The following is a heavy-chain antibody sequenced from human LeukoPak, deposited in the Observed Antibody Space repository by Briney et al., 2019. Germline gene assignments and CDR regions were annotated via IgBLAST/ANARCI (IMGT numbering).Heavy chain of an antibody. V-gene: IGHV4-38-2*02. J-gene: IGHJ5*02. CDR3: ARAPYLSGYSSSWYEGWFDP. CDR1: GYSISSDYY. CDR2: THHSGST. D-gene: IGHD6-13*01. Sequence: SETLSLTCTVSGYSISSDYYWGWIRQPPGKGLEWIGTTHHSGSTYYNPSLKSRVTISVDTSKNQFSLKLSSVTAADTAAYYCARAPYLSGYSSSWYEGWFDPWGQGTLVTVSS.